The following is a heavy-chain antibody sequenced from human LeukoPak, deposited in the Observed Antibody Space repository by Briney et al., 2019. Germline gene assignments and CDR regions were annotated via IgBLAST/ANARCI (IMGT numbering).Heavy chain of an antibody. CDR3: ARDGPYYYDSSGFDY. V-gene: IGHV1-69*05. CDR1: GGTFSSYA. CDR2: IIPIFGTA. J-gene: IGHJ4*02. D-gene: IGHD3-22*01. Sequence: RASVKVSCKASGGTFSSYAISWVRQAPGQGLEWMGRIIPIFGTANYAQKFQGRVTITTDESTSTAYMELSSLRSEDTAVYYCARDGPYYYDSSGFDYWGQGTLVTVSS.